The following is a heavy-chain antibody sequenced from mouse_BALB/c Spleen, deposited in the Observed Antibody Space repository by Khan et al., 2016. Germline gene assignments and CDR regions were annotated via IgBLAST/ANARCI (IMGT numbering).Heavy chain of an antibody. D-gene: IGHD2-2*01. V-gene: IGHV2-6-7*01. J-gene: IGHJ4*01. CDR3: ARDGWGYYAMDY. CDR2: IWGDGTT. Sequence: QMQLEESGPGLVAPSQSLSITCTVSGFSLIAYGVNWVRQPPGKSLEWLGTIWGDGTTDYNSALKSRLNITKDNSKSQVFLKMNSLQTDDTARYYCARDGWGYYAMDYWGQGTSVTVSS. CDR1: GFSLIAYG.